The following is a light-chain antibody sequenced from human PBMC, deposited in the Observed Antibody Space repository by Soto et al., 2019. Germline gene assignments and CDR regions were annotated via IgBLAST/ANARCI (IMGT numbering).Light chain of an antibody. J-gene: IGLJ3*02. CDR3: CSFTTSSTWL. Sequence: QSALTQPASVSGSPGQSITISCSETSSGIGTYNYVSWYQLHPGKVPKLIIYEVNNRPSGISPRFSGSKSGNTASLTISGLQAEDEADYYCCSFTTSSTWLFGGGTKLTVL. V-gene: IGLV2-23*02. CDR2: EVN. CDR1: SSGIGTYNY.